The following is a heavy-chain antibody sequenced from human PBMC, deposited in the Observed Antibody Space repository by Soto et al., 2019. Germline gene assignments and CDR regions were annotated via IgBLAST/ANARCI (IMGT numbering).Heavy chain of an antibody. CDR2: IYYSGST. D-gene: IGHD6-19*01. Sequence: QLQLQESGPGLVKPSETLSLTCTVSGGSISSSSYYWGWIRQPPGKGLEWIGSIYYSGSTYYNPSLKSRVTISVDTSKNQFSLKLSSVTAADTAVYYCARQWGIAVAGNWGQGTLVTVSS. CDR1: GGSISSSSYY. CDR3: ARQWGIAVAGN. J-gene: IGHJ4*02. V-gene: IGHV4-39*01.